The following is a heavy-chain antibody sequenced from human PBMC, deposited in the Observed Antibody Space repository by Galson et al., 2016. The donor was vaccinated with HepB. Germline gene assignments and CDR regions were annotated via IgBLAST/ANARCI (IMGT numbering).Heavy chain of an antibody. CDR1: GFSLTTTEMR. V-gene: IGHV2-70*04. J-gene: IGHJ4*02. CDR3: ARMNGSIGTRHLDY. Sequence: PALVKPTQTLTLTCTFSGFSLTTTEMRVTWIRQPPGKALEWLARIDWDDDKYYSTSLKTRLTVSKDTSKNQLVFTMTNMDPAATATYYCARMNGSIGTRHLDYWGQGILITVSS. D-gene: IGHD1-14*01. CDR2: IDWDDDK.